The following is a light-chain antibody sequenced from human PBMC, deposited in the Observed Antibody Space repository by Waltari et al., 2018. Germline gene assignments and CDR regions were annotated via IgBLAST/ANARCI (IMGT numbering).Light chain of an antibody. CDR3: AAWDDSLRGFIM. CDR2: RND. V-gene: IGLV1-47*01. Sequence: QSVLTQPPSASGTPGRRVTISCSGSTTNIGSNSVHWYQQLPGAAPKLLIYRNDQRPSGVPYRFSGSKTGTSASLAISGLRSEDEADYYCAAWDDSLRGFIMFGGGTKLTVL. J-gene: IGLJ3*02. CDR1: TTNIGSNS.